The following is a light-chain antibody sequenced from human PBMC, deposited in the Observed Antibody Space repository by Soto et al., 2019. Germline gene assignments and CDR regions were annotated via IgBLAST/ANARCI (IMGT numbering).Light chain of an antibody. V-gene: IGKV1-39*01. CDR2: DAC. Sequence: DIQVTQSPSTLSASVGDRVTISCRASQSISGYLHWYLQIPGKAPNLLIFDACSLQSGVPSRFSGRGSGAEYTLTISSLQPEDFATYFCQHSYSNFPITFGQGTRLEI. J-gene: IGKJ5*01. CDR3: QHSYSNFPIT. CDR1: QSISGY.